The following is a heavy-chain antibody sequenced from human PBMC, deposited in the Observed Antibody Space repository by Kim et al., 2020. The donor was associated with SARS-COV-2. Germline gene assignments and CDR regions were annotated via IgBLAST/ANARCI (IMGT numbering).Heavy chain of an antibody. V-gene: IGHV1-2*02. CDR2: INPNSGGT. J-gene: IGHJ4*02. CDR1: GYTFTGYY. Sequence: ASVKVSCKASGYTFTGYYMHWVRQAPGQGLEWMGWINPNSGGTNYAQKFQGRVTMTRDTSISTAYMELSRLRSDDTAVYYCARVSEGRGIAARPYFDYWGQGTLVTVSS. D-gene: IGHD6-6*01. CDR3: ARVSEGRGIAARPYFDY.